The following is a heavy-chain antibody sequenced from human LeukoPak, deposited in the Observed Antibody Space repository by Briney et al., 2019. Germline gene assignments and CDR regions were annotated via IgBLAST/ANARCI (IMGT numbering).Heavy chain of an antibody. Sequence: ASVKVSCKASGYTFTGYYIHWVRQARGQGLEWMGWINPISGGTNSAQKFQGRVTMTRDTSISTAYMELRSLRSDDTAVYYCANSFDQYYYDSSGYQRDYYYYYGMDVWGQGTTVTVSS. V-gene: IGHV1-2*02. CDR1: GYTFTGYY. CDR2: INPISGGT. J-gene: IGHJ6*02. CDR3: ANSFDQYYYDSSGYQRDYYYYYGMDV. D-gene: IGHD3-22*01.